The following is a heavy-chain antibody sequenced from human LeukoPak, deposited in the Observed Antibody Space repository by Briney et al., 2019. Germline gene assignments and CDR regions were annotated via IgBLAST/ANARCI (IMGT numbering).Heavy chain of an antibody. Sequence: PSETLSLTCAVYGGSFSGYYWSWIRQPPGKGLEWIGEINQSESTTYSPSLKSRVTISVDTSKTQFSLKLSYVTAADTAVYYCAKAHQGGSGTLSPNWFDPWGQGTLVTVSS. D-gene: IGHD3-10*01. J-gene: IGHJ5*02. CDR1: GGSFSGYY. V-gene: IGHV4-34*01. CDR2: INQSEST. CDR3: AKAHQGGSGTLSPNWFDP.